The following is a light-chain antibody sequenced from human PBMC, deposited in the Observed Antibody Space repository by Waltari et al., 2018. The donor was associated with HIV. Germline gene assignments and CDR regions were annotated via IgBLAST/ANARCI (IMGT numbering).Light chain of an antibody. CDR2: EVS. Sequence: QSALTQPASVSGSPGPSLTIPCPGASSDVGGYTYVSWYQQHPGKAPKLIIYEVSTRPSGVSDRFSGSKSGNTASLTISGLQAEDEADYFCSSYAMTTTVLFGGGTKLTVL. V-gene: IGLV2-14*01. CDR3: SSYAMTTTVL. J-gene: IGLJ2*01. CDR1: SSDVGGYTY.